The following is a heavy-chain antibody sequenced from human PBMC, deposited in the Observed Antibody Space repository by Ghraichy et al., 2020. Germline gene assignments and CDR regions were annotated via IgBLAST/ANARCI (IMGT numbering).Heavy chain of an antibody. CDR3: AKDLDQVATLLDY. V-gene: IGHV3-30*18. J-gene: IGHJ4*02. CDR1: GFTFSSYG. D-gene: IGHD5-12*01. CDR2: ISYDGSNK. Sequence: GGSLRLSCAASGFTFSSYGMHWVRQAPGKGLEWVAVISYDGSNKYYADSVKGRFTISRDNSKNTLYLQMNSLRAEDTAVYYCAKDLDQVATLLDYWGQGTLVTVSS.